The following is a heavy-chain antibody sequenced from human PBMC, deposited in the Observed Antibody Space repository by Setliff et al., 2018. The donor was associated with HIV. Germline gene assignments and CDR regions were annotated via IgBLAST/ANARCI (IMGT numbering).Heavy chain of an antibody. D-gene: IGHD3-16*01. CDR2: IYPTDSDT. J-gene: IGHJ4*02. Sequence: GESLKISCKGSGYSFSNYWIGWMRQLPGKGLEWMGIIYPTDSDTRYSPSFQGQVTISADKSISTAYLQWGSLKASDTAIYFCARGGGWAGKDYFDYWGQGTLVTVSS. CDR1: GYSFSNYW. V-gene: IGHV5-51*01. CDR3: ARGGGWAGKDYFDY.